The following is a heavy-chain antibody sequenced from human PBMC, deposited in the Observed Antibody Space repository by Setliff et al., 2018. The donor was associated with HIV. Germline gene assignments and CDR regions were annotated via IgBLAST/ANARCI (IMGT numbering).Heavy chain of an antibody. D-gene: IGHD4-17*01. CDR1: GYTLTEFS. J-gene: IGHJ4*02. Sequence: GASVKVSCKVSGYTLTEFSMHWVRQAPGKGLEWMGRFDPEDGDTLYAQNFQGRVTMTEDPPTDTAYLELSGLRFEDTAVYYCARADAYGDYDCWGQGTLVTVSS. CDR2: FDPEDGDT. CDR3: ARADAYGDYDC. V-gene: IGHV1-24*01.